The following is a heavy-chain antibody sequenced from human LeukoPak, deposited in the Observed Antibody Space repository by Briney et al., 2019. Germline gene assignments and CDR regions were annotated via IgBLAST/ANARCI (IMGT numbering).Heavy chain of an antibody. CDR3: AKASLIVKGYFDY. CDR2: ISGSGGST. V-gene: IGHV3-23*01. CDR1: GFTFSSYA. J-gene: IGHJ4*02. D-gene: IGHD3-22*01. Sequence: GGSLRLSCAASGFTFSSYAMSWVRQAPGKGLEWVSAISGSGGSTYYADSVKGRFTISRDNSKNTLYLQMDSLRAEDTAVYYCAKASLIVKGYFDYWGQGTLVTVSS.